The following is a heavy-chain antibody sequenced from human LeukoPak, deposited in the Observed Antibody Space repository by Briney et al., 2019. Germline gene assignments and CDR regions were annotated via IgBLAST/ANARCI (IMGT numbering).Heavy chain of an antibody. V-gene: IGHV3-23*01. Sequence: PGGSLRLSCAASGFTFSGYAMSWVRQAPGKGLEWVSAINTGGDGTFYADSVKGRFTISRDNSMNTQYLQMNSLRAEDTAVFYCATFGSGRRRTNSFDYWGQGTLVIVSS. J-gene: IGHJ4*02. CDR1: GFTFSGYA. CDR3: ATFGSGRRRTNSFDY. D-gene: IGHD3-10*01. CDR2: INTGGDGT.